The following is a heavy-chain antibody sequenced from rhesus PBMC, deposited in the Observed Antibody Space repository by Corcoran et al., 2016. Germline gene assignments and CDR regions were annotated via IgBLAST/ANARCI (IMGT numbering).Heavy chain of an antibody. CDR2: VIGSGST. J-gene: IGHJ4*01. D-gene: IGHD4-29*01. V-gene: IGHV4-173*01. CDR3: ARYGTVFVGDFDS. Sequence: QLQLQESGPGLVKPSETLSLTCAVSGGSISRNYWSWLRQPPGKALEWIGRVIGSGSTDYSPSFESRVTISADTSKNQFSLKLNTVTAADTAVYYCARYGTVFVGDFDSWGQGVLVTVSS. CDR1: GGSISRNY.